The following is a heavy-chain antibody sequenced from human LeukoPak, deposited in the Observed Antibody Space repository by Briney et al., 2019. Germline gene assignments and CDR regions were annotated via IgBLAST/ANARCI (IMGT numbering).Heavy chain of an antibody. V-gene: IGHV1-2*06. CDR1: GYTFIAYY. J-gene: IGHJ4*02. Sequence: ASVKVSCKASGYTFIAYYMHWVRQAPGQGLEWMGRINPNSGGTNYAQKFQGRVTMTRDTSINTAYMELTSLTSDDTAVYYCAREEVRGVVGYWGQGTLVTVSS. CDR3: AREEVRGVVGY. D-gene: IGHD3-10*01. CDR2: INPNSGGT.